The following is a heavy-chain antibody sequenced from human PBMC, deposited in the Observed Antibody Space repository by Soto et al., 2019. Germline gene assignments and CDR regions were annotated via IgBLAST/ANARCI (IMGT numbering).Heavy chain of an antibody. CDR3: AKEGYYGSGIYFDY. D-gene: IGHD3-10*01. CDR2: ISGSGGST. CDR1: GFTFSTYA. J-gene: IGHJ4*02. V-gene: IGHV3-23*01. Sequence: GGSLRLSCAASGFTFSTYAMSWVRQAPGKGLEWVSSISGSGGSTYYADSVKGRFTISRDNSKNTLYLQMNSLRAEDTAVYYCAKEGYYGSGIYFDYWGQGTLVTVSS.